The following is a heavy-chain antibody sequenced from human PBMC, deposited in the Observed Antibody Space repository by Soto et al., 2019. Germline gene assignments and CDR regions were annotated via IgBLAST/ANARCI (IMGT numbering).Heavy chain of an antibody. CDR3: ARSLLNVILPLAY. CDR2: INTLSADT. V-gene: IGHV1-2*02. D-gene: IGHD3-3*02. CDR1: GYTFSGYY. Sequence: QVQLVQSGAEVKKPGASVKVSCKASGYTFSGYYMHWVRQAPGQGLEWMGWINTLSADTSFPQKIQGRLAMTRDTSIDTAFMEVSRLTSADTAIYYCARSLLNVILPLAYWGQGTLVSVSS. J-gene: IGHJ4*02.